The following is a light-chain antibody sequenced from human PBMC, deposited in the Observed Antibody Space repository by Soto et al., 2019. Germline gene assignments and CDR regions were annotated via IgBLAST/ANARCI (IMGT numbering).Light chain of an antibody. CDR3: QHYADWPPFLT. Sequence: EIVMTQSPATLSVSLGERATLSCSASQNITTNVAWDQHNPGQPPRLLIYGASTRATDIPPRFSGGGSGSEFSLTVSSLQSEDFAVYYCQHYADWPPFLTFGPRTKVDI. J-gene: IGKJ3*01. V-gene: IGKV3-15*01. CDR2: GAS. CDR1: QNITTN.